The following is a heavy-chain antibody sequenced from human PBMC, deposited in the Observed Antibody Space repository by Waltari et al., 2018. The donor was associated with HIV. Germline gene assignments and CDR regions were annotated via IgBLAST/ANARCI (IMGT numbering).Heavy chain of an antibody. CDR3: ASPWAAGDHGAFDV. Sequence: QLQLKESGPGLVKPSETLSLTCTVSGGSISSTSFYWGWIRQPPGKGLEWIGSTYHSGNIHYNPSLSSRVAISVDTSKNQFSLTLSSVTAADTAVYYCASPWAAGDHGAFDVWGHGTLVIVSS. V-gene: IGHV4-39*01. CDR2: TYHSGNI. CDR1: GGSISSTSFY. D-gene: IGHD7-27*01. J-gene: IGHJ3*01.